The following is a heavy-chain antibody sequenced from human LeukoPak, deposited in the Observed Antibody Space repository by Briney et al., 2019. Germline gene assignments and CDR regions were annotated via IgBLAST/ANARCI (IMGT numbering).Heavy chain of an antibody. CDR1: GASINSGYVY. V-gene: IGHV4-31*03. CDR3: ARAGAQFDY. CDR2: IYDSGKT. D-gene: IGHD4/OR15-4a*01. J-gene: IGHJ4*02. Sequence: PSQTLSLTCTVSGASINSGYVYWSWIRQHPGKGLEWIGYIYDSGKTYYNPSLKSRVTISVDTSKSQFSLELTSVTAADTAVYYCARAGAQFDYWGQGTLVTVSS.